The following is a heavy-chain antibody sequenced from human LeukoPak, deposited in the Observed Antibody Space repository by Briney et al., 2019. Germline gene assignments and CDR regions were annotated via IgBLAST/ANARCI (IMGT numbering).Heavy chain of an antibody. CDR1: GGTFSSYA. CDR2: IIPIFGTA. D-gene: IGHD1-26*01. Sequence: ASVKVSCKASGGTFSSYAISWVRQAPGQGLEWMGGIIPIFGTANYAQKFQGRVTITADKSTGTAYMELGSLRSEDTAVYYCAREEIVGATYFDYWGQGTLVTVSS. CDR3: AREEIVGATYFDY. V-gene: IGHV1-69*06. J-gene: IGHJ4*02.